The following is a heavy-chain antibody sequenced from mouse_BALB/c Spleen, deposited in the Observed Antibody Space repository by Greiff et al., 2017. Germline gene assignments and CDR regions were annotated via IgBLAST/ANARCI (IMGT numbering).Heavy chain of an antibody. CDR2: ISDGGSYT. CDR1: GFTFSDFY. V-gene: IGHV5-4*02. J-gene: IGHJ4*01. CDR3: AREDYGFAMDY. Sequence: EVKLVESGGGLVKPGGSLKLPCAASGFTFSDFYMYWVRQTPEKRLEWVATISDGGSYTYYPDSVKGRFTISRDNAKNNLYLQMSSLKSEDTAMYYCAREDYGFAMDYWGQGTSVTVSS. D-gene: IGHD1-2*01.